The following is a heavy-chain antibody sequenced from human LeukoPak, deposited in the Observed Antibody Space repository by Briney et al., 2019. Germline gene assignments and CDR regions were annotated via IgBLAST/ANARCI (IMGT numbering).Heavy chain of an antibody. Sequence: GGSLRLSCAASGFTFSSYGMHWVRQAPGKGLEWVAVISYDGRNKYYADSVKGRFTISRDNSKNTLYLQMNSLRAEDTAVYYCAKDRYSYAYEYFDCWGQGTPVTVSS. D-gene: IGHD5-18*01. V-gene: IGHV3-30*18. J-gene: IGHJ4*02. CDR2: ISYDGRNK. CDR1: GFTFSSYG. CDR3: AKDRYSYAYEYFDC.